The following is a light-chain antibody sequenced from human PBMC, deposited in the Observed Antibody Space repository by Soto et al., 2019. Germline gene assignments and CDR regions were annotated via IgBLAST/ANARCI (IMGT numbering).Light chain of an antibody. CDR1: QNIGTY. V-gene: IGKV1-39*01. CDR3: QQSYSSPWT. J-gene: IGKJ1*01. CDR2: AAS. Sequence: DIQMTQSPSSLSASVGDRVTISCRSSQNIGTYLSWYQQKPGRAPKLQIYAASNLQSGVPSRFSGSGSGTDFTLTIRSLPPEDFATYFCQQSYSSPWTFGQGTKVEIK.